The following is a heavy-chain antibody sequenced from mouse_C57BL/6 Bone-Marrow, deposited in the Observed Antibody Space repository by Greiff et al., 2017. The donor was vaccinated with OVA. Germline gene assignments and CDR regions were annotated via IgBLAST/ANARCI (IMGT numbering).Heavy chain of an antibody. D-gene: IGHD2-2*01. Sequence: QVQLQQPGAELVKPGASVKLSCKASGYTFTSYWMQRVKQRPGQGLEWIGEIDPSDSYTNYNQKFKGKATLTVDTSSSTAYMQLSSLTSEDSAVYYCARDPYGYDRGRYFDVWGTGTTVTVSS. J-gene: IGHJ1*03. CDR2: IDPSDSYT. V-gene: IGHV1-50*01. CDR1: GYTFTSYW. CDR3: ARDPYGYDRGRYFDV.